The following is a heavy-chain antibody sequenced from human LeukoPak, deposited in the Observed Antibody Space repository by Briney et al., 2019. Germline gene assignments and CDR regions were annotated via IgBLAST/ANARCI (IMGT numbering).Heavy chain of an antibody. CDR2: IKPDSGAT. CDR1: GYTFTDHY. CDR3: ARDHDFGPDY. Sequence: GASVTVSCKASGYTFTDHYMHWLRQALGQGLEWMGWIKPDSGATNYAQKFQGRFTMSRDMSISTVYMELSSLTSDDTAMYYCARDHDFGPDYWGQGTLVTVSA. D-gene: IGHD4/OR15-4a*01. J-gene: IGHJ4*02. V-gene: IGHV1-2*02.